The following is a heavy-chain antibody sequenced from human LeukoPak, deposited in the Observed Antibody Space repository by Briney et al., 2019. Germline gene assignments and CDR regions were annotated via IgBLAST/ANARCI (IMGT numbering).Heavy chain of an antibody. CDR1: GYTFTSYD. D-gene: IGHD2-21*01. CDR3: ARGMVRYYFDY. J-gene: IGHJ4*02. V-gene: IGHV1-2*02. CDR2: INPNSGGT. Sequence: GASVKVSCKASGYTFTSYDINWVRQAPGQGLEWMGWINPNSGGTNYAQKFQGRVTMTRDTSISTAYMELSRLRSDDTAVYYCARGMVRYYFDYWGQGTLVTVSS.